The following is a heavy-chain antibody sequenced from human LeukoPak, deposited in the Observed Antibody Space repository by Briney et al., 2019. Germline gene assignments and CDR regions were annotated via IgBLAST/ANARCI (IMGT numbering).Heavy chain of an antibody. CDR2: INHSGST. Sequence: SETLSLTCAVYGGSFSGYYWSWIRQPPGKGLEWIGEINHSGSTNYNSSLKSRVTISVDTSKNQFSLKLSSVTAADTAVYYCATAPCYYGSGVVANCFDPWGQGTLVTVSS. CDR1: GGSFSGYY. D-gene: IGHD3-10*01. J-gene: IGHJ5*02. CDR3: ATAPCYYGSGVVANCFDP. V-gene: IGHV4-34*01.